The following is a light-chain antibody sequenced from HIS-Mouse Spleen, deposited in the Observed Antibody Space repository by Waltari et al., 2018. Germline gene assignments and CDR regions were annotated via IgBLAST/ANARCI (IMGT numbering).Light chain of an antibody. CDR2: GKN. CDR1: SLRSYY. V-gene: IGLV3-19*01. Sequence: SSELTQDPAVSVALGQTVRITCQGDSLRSYYASWYQQKPGQAPVLVIYGKNNRPSGLPDRLSCSSSGNTASLTITGTQAEDEADYYCNSRDSSGNHVVFGGGTKLTVL. CDR3: NSRDSSGNHVV. J-gene: IGLJ2*01.